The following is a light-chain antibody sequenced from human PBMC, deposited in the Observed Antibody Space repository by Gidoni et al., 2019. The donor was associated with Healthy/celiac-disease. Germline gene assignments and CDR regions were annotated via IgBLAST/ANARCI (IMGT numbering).Light chain of an antibody. Sequence: DIQMTQSPSSLSAPVGDRVTITCQASQDISNYLNWYQQKPGKAPKLLIYDASNLETGVPSRFSGSGSGTDSTFPISSLQPEDIATYYCQQYDNLPLTFGGGTKVEIK. CDR3: QQYDNLPLT. V-gene: IGKV1-33*01. J-gene: IGKJ4*01. CDR1: QDISNY. CDR2: DAS.